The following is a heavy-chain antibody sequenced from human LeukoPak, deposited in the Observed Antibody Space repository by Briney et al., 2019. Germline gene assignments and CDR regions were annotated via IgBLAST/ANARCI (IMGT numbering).Heavy chain of an antibody. V-gene: IGHV4-39*01. J-gene: IGHJ5*02. CDR2: IYYSGST. D-gene: IGHD6-13*01. CDR3: ARGGSYSSSWHWFDP. Sequence: SETLSLTCTVSGGSISSSSYYWGWIRQPPGKGLEWIGSIYYSGSTYYNPSLKSRVTISVDTSKNQLSLKLSSVTAADTAVYYCARGGSYSSSWHWFDPWGQGTLVTVSS. CDR1: GGSISSSSYY.